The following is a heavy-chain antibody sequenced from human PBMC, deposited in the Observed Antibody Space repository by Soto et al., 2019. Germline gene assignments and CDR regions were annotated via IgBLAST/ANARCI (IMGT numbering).Heavy chain of an antibody. CDR1: GFTVSSNY. Sequence: EVQLVESGGGLVQPGGSLRLSCAASGFTVSSNYMNWVRQAPGKGLEWVSLIYGTASTYYADSVKGRFTISSDNSKNTLYLQMNSLRAEDTAVYCCASDGPSRSRYSLDYWGQGTLVTVSA. J-gene: IGHJ4*02. CDR3: ASDGPSRSRYSLDY. D-gene: IGHD6-13*01. V-gene: IGHV3-66*01. CDR2: IYGTAST.